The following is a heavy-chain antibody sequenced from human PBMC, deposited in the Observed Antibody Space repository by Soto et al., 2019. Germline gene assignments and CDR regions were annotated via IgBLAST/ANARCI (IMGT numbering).Heavy chain of an antibody. CDR3: ARGGGFIAAAGTNWFDP. J-gene: IGHJ5*02. Sequence: SVKVSCKASGGTFSSYAISWVRQAPGQGLEWMGGIIPIFGTANYAQKFQGRVTITADESTSTAYMELSSLRSEDTAVYYCARGGGFIAAAGTNWFDPWGQGTLVTVSS. CDR1: GGTFSSYA. V-gene: IGHV1-69*13. CDR2: IIPIFGTA. D-gene: IGHD6-13*01.